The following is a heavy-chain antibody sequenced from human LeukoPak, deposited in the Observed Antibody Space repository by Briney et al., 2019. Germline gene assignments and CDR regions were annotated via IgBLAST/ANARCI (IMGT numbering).Heavy chain of an antibody. CDR3: ASRQYYYDSSGYYYDAFDI. CDR1: GSSFTSYD. CDR2: MNPNSGKT. D-gene: IGHD3-22*01. V-gene: IGHV1-8*01. Sequence: ASVTVSCTASGSSFTSYDIYWMRLAPGQGLEWVGWMNPNSGKTGYAQTFHGRVTMTRNTSISTAYMELSSLRSADTAVYYCASRQYYYDSSGYYYDAFDIWGQGAMVTVSS. J-gene: IGHJ3*02.